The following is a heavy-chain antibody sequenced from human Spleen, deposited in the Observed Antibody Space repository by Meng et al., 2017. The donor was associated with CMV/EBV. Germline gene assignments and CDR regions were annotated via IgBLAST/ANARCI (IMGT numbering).Heavy chain of an antibody. Sequence: SGGSVSSGSYYWSWIRQPPGKGLEWIGYIYYSGSTYYNPSLKSRVTISVDTSKNQFSLKLSSVTAADTAVYYCARAYTAFWGGYSDYWGQGTLVTVSS. CDR1: GGSVSSGSYY. CDR2: IYYSGST. V-gene: IGHV4-61*01. D-gene: IGHD3-3*01. CDR3: ARAYTAFWGGYSDY. J-gene: IGHJ4*02.